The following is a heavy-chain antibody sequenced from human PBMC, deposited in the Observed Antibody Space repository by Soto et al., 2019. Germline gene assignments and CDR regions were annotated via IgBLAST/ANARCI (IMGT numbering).Heavy chain of an antibody. CDR2: IKSKSDGGTT. J-gene: IGHJ5*02. V-gene: IGHV3-15*07. CDR1: GFIFSNTW. CDR3: TIDLFDGRGGSCYFWFDP. Sequence: EVQLVESGGGLVKPGESLRLSCAASGFIFSNTWMNWVRQAPGKGLEWVGRIKSKSDGGTTDYAAPVKGRFTISREDSKNTLFLQMHSLKTEDTAVYYCTIDLFDGRGGSCYFWFDPWGQGTLVTVSS. D-gene: IGHD2-15*01.